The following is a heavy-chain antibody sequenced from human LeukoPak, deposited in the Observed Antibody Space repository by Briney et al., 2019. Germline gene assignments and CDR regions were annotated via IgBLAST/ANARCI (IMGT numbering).Heavy chain of an antibody. CDR1: GYSFVSYG. CDR2: ISAYNGKT. Sequence: ASVTVSCKASGYSFVSYGINWVRQAPGQGLEWMGWISAYNGKTDVAQKLRGRVTMTTDTSTSTAYMELRGLRSDDTAVYYCMRDFRGTNNWNDRLDYWGQGTLLTVSS. D-gene: IGHD1-20*01. CDR3: MRDFRGTNNWNDRLDY. J-gene: IGHJ4*02. V-gene: IGHV1-18*01.